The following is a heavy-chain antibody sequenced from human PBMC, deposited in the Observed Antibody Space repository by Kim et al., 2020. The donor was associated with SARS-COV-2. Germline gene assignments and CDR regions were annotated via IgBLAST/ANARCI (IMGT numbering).Heavy chain of an antibody. CDR2: ISYDGSHK. CDR1: GFTFSSYG. Sequence: GGSLRLSCTVSGFTFSSYGMHWVRQAPGKGLEWVAVISYDGSHKYCVDSVKGRFPISRDNSKNTLYLQMNSLRPEDTAVYYCAKDWESGSRYFDWFRNNWVDPGGQGALVTVSS. V-gene: IGHV3-30*18. CDR3: AKDWESGSRYFDWFRNNWVDP. D-gene: IGHD3-9*01. J-gene: IGHJ5*02.